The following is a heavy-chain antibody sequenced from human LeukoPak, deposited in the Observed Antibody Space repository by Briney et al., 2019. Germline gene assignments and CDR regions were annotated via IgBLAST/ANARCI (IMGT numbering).Heavy chain of an antibody. CDR2: INPNSGGT. V-gene: IGHV1-2*02. Sequence: ASVKVSCSASGYTFTGYYMHWVRQAPGQGREGMGWINPNSGGTNYAQRFQGRVIMTRDTSISAVYMELSRLRSDDTAVYYCARDGTGVYNLVQYWGQGTLVTVSS. D-gene: IGHD5-24*01. CDR3: ARDGTGVYNLVQY. J-gene: IGHJ4*02. CDR1: GYTFTGYY.